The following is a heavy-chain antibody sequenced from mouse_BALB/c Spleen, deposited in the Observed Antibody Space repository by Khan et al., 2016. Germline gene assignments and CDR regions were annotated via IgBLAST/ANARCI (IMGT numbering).Heavy chain of an antibody. Sequence: QVQLQQSGAELVKPGASVKLSCKASGYTFTSYYMYWVKQRPGQGLEWIGEINPSNGDTNFNERFKSKATVTVDKSSSTTYMQFSSLTSEDSAVYYCTRAGYDYPFAYWGQGTLVTVSA. D-gene: IGHD2-4*01. CDR1: GYTFTSYY. J-gene: IGHJ3*01. CDR3: TRAGYDYPFAY. CDR2: INPSNGDT. V-gene: IGHV1S81*02.